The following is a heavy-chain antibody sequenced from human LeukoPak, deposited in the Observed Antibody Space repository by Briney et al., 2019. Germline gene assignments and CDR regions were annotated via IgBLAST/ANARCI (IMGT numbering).Heavy chain of an antibody. CDR2: ISSSSSYI. CDR1: GFTFSSYS. Sequence: GGSLRLSCAASGFTFSSYSVNWVRQAPGKGLEWVSSISSSSSYIYYADSVKGRFTISRDNAKNSLYLQMNSLRAEDTAVYYCARVGGVAGTSYAFDIWGQGTMVTVSS. D-gene: IGHD6-19*01. CDR3: ARVGGVAGTSYAFDI. J-gene: IGHJ3*02. V-gene: IGHV3-21*01.